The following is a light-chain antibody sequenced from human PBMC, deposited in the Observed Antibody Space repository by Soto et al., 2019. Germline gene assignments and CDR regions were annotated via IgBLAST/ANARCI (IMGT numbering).Light chain of an antibody. CDR2: WAS. Sequence: DIVMTQSPDSLAVSLGERATINCKSSQSVLYSSNNKNYLAWYQQKTGQPPKLLIYWASTRESGVPDRFSGSGSGTEFTLTISSLQAEDVAVYYCQQYYSSQRTFGQGAKVEIK. V-gene: IGKV4-1*01. CDR3: QQYYSSQRT. CDR1: QSVLYSSNNKNY. J-gene: IGKJ1*01.